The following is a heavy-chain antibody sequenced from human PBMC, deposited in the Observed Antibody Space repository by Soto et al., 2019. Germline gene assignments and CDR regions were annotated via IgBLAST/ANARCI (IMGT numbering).Heavy chain of an antibody. Sequence: QEHLVQSGAEVKKPGSSVKVSCRASGGIGSNYAISWVRQAPGQGLEWMGGIVPKFGTANYAQRFKGRVMISVDKSTNSVYMELTSLRSQDTAIYYCAREMASGHSRTWFDPWGQGTLVTVSS. CDR1: GGIGSNYA. V-gene: IGHV1-69*06. CDR2: IVPKFGTA. J-gene: IGHJ5*02. CDR3: AREMASGHSRTWFDP. D-gene: IGHD2-15*01.